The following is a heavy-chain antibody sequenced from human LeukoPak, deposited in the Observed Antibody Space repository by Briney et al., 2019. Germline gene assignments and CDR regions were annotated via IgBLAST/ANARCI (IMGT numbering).Heavy chain of an antibody. V-gene: IGHV3-21*01. CDR3: ARDAFDV. CDR1: GFTFSSYS. Sequence: GSLRLSCAASGFTFSSYSMNWVRQAPGKGLEWVSSISSSRSYIYYTDSVKGRFTISRDNAKNSLYLQMNCLRAEDTAVYYCARDAFDVWGQGTMVTVSS. CDR2: ISSSRSYI. J-gene: IGHJ3*01.